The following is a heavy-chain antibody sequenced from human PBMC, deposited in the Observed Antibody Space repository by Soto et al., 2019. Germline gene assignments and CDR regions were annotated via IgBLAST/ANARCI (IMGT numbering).Heavy chain of an antibody. CDR3: ARDGGKLWLGRDYYYVMYF. CDR2: TSYTGNT. V-gene: IGHV4-59*12. D-gene: IGHD6-19*01. CDR1: VGSLTSYH. Sequence: PSLTCIVAVGSLTSYHWSWIRQFPGKGLEWIAYTSYTGNTNYNPSLKSRVTISMDTPKNQLSLKLSSMTAADTAVYYCARDGGKLWLGRDYYYVMYFWSQRSTVTV. J-gene: IGHJ6*02.